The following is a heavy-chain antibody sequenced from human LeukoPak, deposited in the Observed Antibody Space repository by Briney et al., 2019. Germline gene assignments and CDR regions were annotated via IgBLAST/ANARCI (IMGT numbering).Heavy chain of an antibody. CDR3: ASGDTAMALLDY. CDR2: IIPIFGTA. D-gene: IGHD5-18*01. J-gene: IGHJ4*02. V-gene: IGHV1-69*13. Sequence: SVKVSCKASGGTFSSYAVSWVRQAPGQGLEWMGGIIPIFGTANYAQKFQGRVTITADESTSTAYMELSSLRSEDTAVYYCASGDTAMALLDYWGQGTLVTVSS. CDR1: GGTFSSYA.